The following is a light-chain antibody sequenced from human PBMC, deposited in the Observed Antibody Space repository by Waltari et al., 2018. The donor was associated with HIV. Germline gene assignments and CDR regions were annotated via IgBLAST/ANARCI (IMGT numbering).Light chain of an antibody. Sequence: QSALTQPASVSGSPGQSITISCTGTSSDVGGYNYVSWYQQHPGKAPKLIIYDVSARPSGVSNRFSGSKSGNTASLTISGLQADDEADYYCNSYTSSTTCVFGGGTKLTVL. CDR2: DVS. J-gene: IGLJ3*02. CDR3: NSYTSSTTCV. CDR1: SSDVGGYNY. V-gene: IGLV2-14*01.